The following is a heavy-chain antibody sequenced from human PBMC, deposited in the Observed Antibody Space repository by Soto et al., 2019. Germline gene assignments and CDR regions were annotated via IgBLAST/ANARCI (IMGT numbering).Heavy chain of an antibody. CDR2: ISSSSSYI. Sequence: PGGSLRLSCAASGFTFSSYSMNWVRQAPGKGLEWVSSISSSSSYIYYADSVKGRFTISRDNAKNSLYLQMNSLRAEDTAVYYCARGGYDFWSGYPDVWGQGTTDTVSS. D-gene: IGHD3-3*01. CDR3: ARGGYDFWSGYPDV. V-gene: IGHV3-21*01. J-gene: IGHJ6*02. CDR1: GFTFSSYS.